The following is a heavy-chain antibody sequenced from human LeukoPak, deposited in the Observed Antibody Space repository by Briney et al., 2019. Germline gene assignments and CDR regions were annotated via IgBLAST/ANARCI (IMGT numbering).Heavy chain of an antibody. J-gene: IGHJ4*02. V-gene: IGHV1-24*01. CDR2: FDPEDGET. D-gene: IGHD3-22*01. Sequence: ASVRVSCKVSGYTLTELSMHWVRQAPGKGLEWMGGFDPEDGETIYAQKFQGRVTMTEDTSTDTAYMELSSLRSEDTAVYYCAPYYYDSSGYFIPGYWGQGTLVTVSS. CDR1: GYTLTELS. CDR3: APYYYDSSGYFIPGY.